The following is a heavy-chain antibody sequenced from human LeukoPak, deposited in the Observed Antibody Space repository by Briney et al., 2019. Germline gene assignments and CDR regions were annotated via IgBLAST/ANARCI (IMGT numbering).Heavy chain of an antibody. J-gene: IGHJ4*02. Sequence: PGRSLRLSCGASGFTFSSYAMSWVRQAPGKGLEWVSAISGSGGSTYYADSVKGRFTISRDNSKNTLYLQMNSLRAEDTAVYYCANPTGTFGYFDYWGQGTLLTVSS. CDR2: ISGSGGST. V-gene: IGHV3-23*01. CDR3: ANPTGTFGYFDY. CDR1: GFTFSSYA. D-gene: IGHD1-1*01.